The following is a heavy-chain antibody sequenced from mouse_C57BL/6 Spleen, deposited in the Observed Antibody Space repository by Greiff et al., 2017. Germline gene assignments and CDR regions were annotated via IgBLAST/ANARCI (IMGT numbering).Heavy chain of an antibody. CDR1: GFTFSSYG. J-gene: IGHJ1*03. D-gene: IGHD1-1*01. CDR2: ISSGGSYT. Sequence: DVMLVESGGDLVKPGGSLKLSCAASGFTFSSYGMSWVRQTPDKRLEWVATISSGGSYTYYPDSVKGRFTISRDTAKNTLYLQMSSLKSEDTAMYYCAATTVVATRYFDVWGTGTTVTVSS. V-gene: IGHV5-6*02. CDR3: AATTVVATRYFDV.